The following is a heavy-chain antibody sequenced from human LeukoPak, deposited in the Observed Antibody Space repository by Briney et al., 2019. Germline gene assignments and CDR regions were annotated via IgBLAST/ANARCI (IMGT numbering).Heavy chain of an antibody. CDR1: GFTFSSYW. J-gene: IGHJ4*02. CDR2: INSDGSST. CDR3: ARVFIVAGGFDY. D-gene: IGHD2-15*01. Sequence: GGSLRLSCAASGFTFSSYWMHWVRQAPGKGLVWVSRINSDGSSTSYADSVKGRFTISRDNAKNTLYLQMNSLRAEDTAVYYCARVFIVAGGFDYWGQGTLVTVSS. V-gene: IGHV3-74*01.